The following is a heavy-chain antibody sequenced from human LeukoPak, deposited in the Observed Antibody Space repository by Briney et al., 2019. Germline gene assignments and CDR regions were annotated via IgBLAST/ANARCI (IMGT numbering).Heavy chain of an antibody. CDR2: TIGRDETT. CDR3: AKVTGTTNY. V-gene: IGHV3-23*01. CDR1: GSTLSNHA. Sequence: PGGSLRLSCAVSGSTLSNHASSWVRQAPGKGLEWVSATIGRDETTYYADSEKGRFTISRDNAKSTLYLQMSSLRAEDTAVYHCAKVTGTTNYWGQGTLVTVSS. J-gene: IGHJ4*02. D-gene: IGHD1-1*01.